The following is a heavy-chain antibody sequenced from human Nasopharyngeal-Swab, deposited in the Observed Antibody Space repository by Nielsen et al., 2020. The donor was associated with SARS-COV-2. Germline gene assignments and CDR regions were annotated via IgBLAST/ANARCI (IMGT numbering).Heavy chain of an antibody. CDR3: ARRFTDTIFGANNYYFDY. CDR1: GGSINSGGYY. Sequence: SETLSLTCTVSGGSINSGGYYWSWIRQHPGKGLEWIGYIYYSGSTYYNPSLKSRVTISVDTSKNQFSLKLSSVTAADTAVYYCARRFTDTIFGANNYYFDYWGQGTLVTVSS. D-gene: IGHD3-3*01. CDR2: IYYSGST. J-gene: IGHJ4*02. V-gene: IGHV4-31*03.